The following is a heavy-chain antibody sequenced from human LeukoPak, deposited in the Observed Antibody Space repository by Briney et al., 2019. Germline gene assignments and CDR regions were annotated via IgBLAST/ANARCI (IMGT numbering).Heavy chain of an antibody. D-gene: IGHD6-19*01. CDR1: GGSISSYY. V-gene: IGHV4-59*08. Sequence: SETLSLTCTGSGGSISSYYWSWIRQPPGKGLEWIGYIYYSGSTNYNPSLKSRVTISVDTSKNQFSLKLSSVTAADTAVYYCASSYSSGWYLSWGQGTLVTVFS. CDR3: ASSYSSGWYLS. J-gene: IGHJ5*02. CDR2: IYYSGST.